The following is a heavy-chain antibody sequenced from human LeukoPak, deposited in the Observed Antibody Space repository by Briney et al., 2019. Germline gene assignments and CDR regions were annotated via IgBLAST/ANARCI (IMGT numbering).Heavy chain of an antibody. CDR2: IYPGDSDT. D-gene: IGHD3-10*01. CDR1: GYSFTSYW. CDR3: ASGEVLLWFGKFLHTDY. V-gene: IGHV5-51*01. Sequence: GESLKISCKGSGYSFTSYWIGWVRQMPGKGLEWMGIIYPGDSDTRYSPSFQGQVTISADKSISTAYLQWSSLKASDTAMYYCASGEVLLWFGKFLHTDYWGQGTLVTVSS. J-gene: IGHJ4*02.